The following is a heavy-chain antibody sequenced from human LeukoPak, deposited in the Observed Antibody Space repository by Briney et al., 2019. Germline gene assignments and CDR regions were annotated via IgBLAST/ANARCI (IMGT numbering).Heavy chain of an antibody. CDR2: IYYSGST. CDR1: GGSISSSSYY. V-gene: IGHV4-39*07. D-gene: IGHD2-15*01. Sequence: SETLSLTCTVSGGSISSSSYYWGWIRQPPGKGLEWIGSIYYSGSTYYNPSLKSRVTISVDTSKNQFSLKLSSVTAADTAVYYCAREFGSCSGGSCYFDAFDIWGQGTMVTVSS. J-gene: IGHJ3*02. CDR3: AREFGSCSGGSCYFDAFDI.